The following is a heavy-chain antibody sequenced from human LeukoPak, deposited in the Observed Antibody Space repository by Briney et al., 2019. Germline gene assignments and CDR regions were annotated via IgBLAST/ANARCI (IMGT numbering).Heavy chain of an antibody. V-gene: IGHV4-38-2*02. CDR2: IYHSGST. J-gene: IGHJ5*02. CDR1: GYSISSGYY. D-gene: IGHD3-16*02. Sequence: SETLSLTCTVSGYSISSGYYWGWIRQPPGKGLEWIGSIYHSGSTYYNPSLKSRVTISVDTSTNQFSLKLSSVTAADTAVYYCARDHRYPSTWFDPWGQGTLVTVSS. CDR3: ARDHRYPSTWFDP.